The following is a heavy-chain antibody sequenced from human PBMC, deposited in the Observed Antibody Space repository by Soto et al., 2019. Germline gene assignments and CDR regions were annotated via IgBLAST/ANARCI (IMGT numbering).Heavy chain of an antibody. CDR1: GFSFTTAGLA. CDR3: AQRDGGYEIIFFDF. CDR2: IYYNDDR. J-gene: IGHJ4*02. D-gene: IGHD5-12*01. V-gene: IGHV2-5*01. Sequence: SGPTLVNPTQTLTLTCTFSGFSFTTAGLAVGWIRQTPGGALEWLTLIYYNDDRRFSPSLKTRLTINGDTSKNQVVLSLTNVDPGDTATYFCAQRDGGYEIIFFDFWGQGIPVTVSS.